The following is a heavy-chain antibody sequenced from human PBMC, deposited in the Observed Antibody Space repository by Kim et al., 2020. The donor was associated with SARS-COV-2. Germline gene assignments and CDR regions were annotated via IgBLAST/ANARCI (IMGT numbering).Heavy chain of an antibody. CDR2: IIPIFGTA. Sequence: SVKVSCKASGGTFSSYAISWVRQAPGQGLEWMGGIIPIFGTANYAQKFQGRVTITADESTSTAYMELSSLRSEDTAVYYCASDKPPGGYVLHYYYGMDVWGQGTTVTVSS. CDR1: GGTFSSYA. V-gene: IGHV1-69*13. J-gene: IGHJ6*02. D-gene: IGHD5-12*01. CDR3: ASDKPPGGYVLHYYYGMDV.